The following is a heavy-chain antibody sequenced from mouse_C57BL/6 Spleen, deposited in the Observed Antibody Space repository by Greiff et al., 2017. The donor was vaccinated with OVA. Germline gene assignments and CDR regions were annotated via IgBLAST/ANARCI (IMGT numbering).Heavy chain of an antibody. D-gene: IGHD2-1*01. CDR1: GYTFTSYW. Sequence: VQLQQPGAELVKPGASVKMSCKASGYTFTSYWITWVKQRPGQGLEWIGDIYPGSGSTNYNEKFKSKATLTVDTSSSTAYMQLSSLTSEDSAVYYCARSLYGNSLFDYWGQGTTLTVSS. V-gene: IGHV1-55*01. J-gene: IGHJ2*01. CDR3: ARSLYGNSLFDY. CDR2: IYPGSGST.